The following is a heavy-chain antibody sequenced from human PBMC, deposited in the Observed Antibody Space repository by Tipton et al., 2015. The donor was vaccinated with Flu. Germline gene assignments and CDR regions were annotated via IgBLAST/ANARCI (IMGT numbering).Heavy chain of an antibody. Sequence: TLSLTCTVSGGSISSGTYHWGWIRQPPGKGLEWIGTSYYSGSTYYNPSLKSRVTILVDTSKNQFSLKVSSVTAADTAIYYCARDPWAVPYYFDYWGQGTLITVSS. CDR2: SYYSGST. D-gene: IGHD6-6*01. V-gene: IGHV4-39*07. J-gene: IGHJ4*02. CDR1: GGSISSGTYH. CDR3: ARDPWAVPYYFDY.